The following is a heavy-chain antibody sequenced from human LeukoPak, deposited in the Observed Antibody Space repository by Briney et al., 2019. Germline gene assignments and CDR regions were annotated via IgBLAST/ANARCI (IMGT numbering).Heavy chain of an antibody. D-gene: IGHD4-23*01. CDR3: ARGTTVLTY. V-gene: IGHV4-59*01. CDR2: IYYSGST. CDR1: GGSMSTNY. Sequence: SETLSLTCNVSGGSMSTNYWSWIRQPQGKGLEWIGYIYYSGSTNYNPSLKSRVTISVDTSKSQFSLKLNSVTAADTAVYYCARGTTVLTYWGQGSLVTVSS. J-gene: IGHJ4*02.